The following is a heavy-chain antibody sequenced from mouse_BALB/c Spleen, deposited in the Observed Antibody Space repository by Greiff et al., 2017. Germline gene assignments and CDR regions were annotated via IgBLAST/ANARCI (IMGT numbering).Heavy chain of an antibody. CDR2: IDPETGGT. D-gene: IGHD2-14*01. Sequence: QVQLQQSGAELVRPGASVTLSCKASGYTFTDYEMHWVKPTPVHGLEWIGAIDPETGGTAYNQKFKGKATLTADKSSSTAYMELRSLTSEDSAVYYCTRPYYRYGYYAMDYWGQGTSVTVSS. CDR3: TRPYYRYGYYAMDY. J-gene: IGHJ4*01. V-gene: IGHV1-15*01. CDR1: GYTFTDYE.